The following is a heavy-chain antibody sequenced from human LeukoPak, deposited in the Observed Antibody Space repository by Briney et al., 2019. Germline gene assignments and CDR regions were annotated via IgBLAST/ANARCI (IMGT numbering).Heavy chain of an antibody. CDR1: GFTFSSYG. D-gene: IGHD3-22*01. CDR3: AKNLYYYDSSGHLFDY. J-gene: IGHJ4*02. Sequence: GGSLRLSCAASGFTFSSYGMHWVSQAPGKGLEWVAFIRYDGSNKYYADSVKGRFTISRDNSKNTLYLQMNSLRAEDTAVYYCAKNLYYYDSSGHLFDYWGQGTLVTVSS. CDR2: IRYDGSNK. V-gene: IGHV3-30*02.